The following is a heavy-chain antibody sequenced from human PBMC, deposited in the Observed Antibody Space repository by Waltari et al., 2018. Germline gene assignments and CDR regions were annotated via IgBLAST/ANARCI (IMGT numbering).Heavy chain of an antibody. Sequence: EVQLLEAGGGLVQPGGSLRLSCAASGFSFSRYAMGWVRQAPGEGLERVSGITYSGDWANSPDSLKGRFTISRDKSKGTLYLQMNSLRAEDTAVYYFVTPAAAYPFDYWGQGTLVTVSS. J-gene: IGHJ4*02. CDR1: GFSFSRYA. D-gene: IGHD6-13*01. CDR2: ITYSGDWA. V-gene: IGHV3-23*01. CDR3: VTPAAAYPFDY.